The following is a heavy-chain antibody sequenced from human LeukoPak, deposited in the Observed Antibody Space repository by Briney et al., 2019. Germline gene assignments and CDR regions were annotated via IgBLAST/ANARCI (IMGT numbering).Heavy chain of an antibody. CDR1: GFTFNTYW. Sequence: QPGGSLRLSCSASGFTFNTYWMSWVRQAPGKGLQWVANVRPDGREQRYVDSVKGRFTISRDNSKNTLYLQMNNLRAEDTALYYCAKDDAWLQYNSWGQGTLVTVSS. CDR3: AKDDAWLQYNS. V-gene: IGHV3-7*03. CDR2: VRPDGREQ. D-gene: IGHD5-24*01. J-gene: IGHJ4*02.